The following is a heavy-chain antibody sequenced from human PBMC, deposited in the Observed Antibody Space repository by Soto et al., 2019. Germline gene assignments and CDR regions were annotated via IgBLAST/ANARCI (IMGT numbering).Heavy chain of an antibody. CDR2: IIPIFGTA. J-gene: IGHJ6*02. D-gene: IGHD2-2*02. V-gene: IGHV1-69*13. Sequence: SVKVSCKASGGTFSSYAISWVRQAPGQGLEWMGGIIPIFGTANYAQKFQGRVTVTADESTSTAYMELSSLRSEDTAVYYCARGYCSSTSCYRPSYYYYGMDVWGQGTTVTVS. CDR1: GGTFSSYA. CDR3: ARGYCSSTSCYRPSYYYYGMDV.